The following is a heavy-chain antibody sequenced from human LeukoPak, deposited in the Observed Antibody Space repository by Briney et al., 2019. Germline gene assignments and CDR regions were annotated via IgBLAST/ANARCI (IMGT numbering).Heavy chain of an antibody. CDR1: GFSFCSYW. Sequence: GGSLRLSCAASGFSFCSYWMHWVRQAPGKGLEWVGRIRDKANSYTTEYAASVKGRFSISRDASENSLYLQMNSLRTEDTAVYYCARGISGDRRSFDYWGQGTLVTVSS. J-gene: IGHJ4*02. V-gene: IGHV3-72*01. D-gene: IGHD4-17*01. CDR3: ARGISGDRRSFDY. CDR2: IRDKANSYTT.